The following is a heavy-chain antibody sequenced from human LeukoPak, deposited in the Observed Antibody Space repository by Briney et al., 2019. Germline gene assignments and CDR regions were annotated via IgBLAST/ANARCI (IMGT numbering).Heavy chain of an antibody. J-gene: IGHJ6*03. V-gene: IGHV4-38-2*02. CDR2: IYHSGST. CDR3: ARELQLEVVGYYYYMDV. CDR1: GYSISSGFY. Sequence: SETLSLACTVSGYSISSGFYWGCIRQPPGKRLEWIGSIYHSGSTNYNPSRKSRVTISVDTSKNQFSLKLSSVTAADTAVYYCARELQLEVVGYYYYMDVWGKGTTVTVSS. D-gene: IGHD5-24*01.